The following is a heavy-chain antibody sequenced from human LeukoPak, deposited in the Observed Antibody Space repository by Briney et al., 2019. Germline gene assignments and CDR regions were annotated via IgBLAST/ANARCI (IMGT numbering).Heavy chain of an antibody. J-gene: IGHJ6*02. Sequence: SETLSLTCTVSGGSMSSYYWSWIRQPPGKGLEWIGYIHYSGSTNYNPSVKSRVTISVDTSKNQFSLKLSSVTAADTAVYYCARDRFEDVDYYYGMDVWGQGTTVTVSS. D-gene: IGHD3-16*01. CDR2: IHYSGST. CDR3: ARDRFEDVDYYYGMDV. V-gene: IGHV4-59*01. CDR1: GGSMSSYY.